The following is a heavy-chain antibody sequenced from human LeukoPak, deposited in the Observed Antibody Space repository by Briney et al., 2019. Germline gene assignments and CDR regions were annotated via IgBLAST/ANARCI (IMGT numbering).Heavy chain of an antibody. J-gene: IGHJ4*02. CDR1: GYTFTSYD. Sequence: ASVKVSCKASGYTFTSYDINWVRQATGQGLEWMGWMNPNSGNTGYAQKLQGRVTMTTDTSTSTAYMELRSLRSDDTAVYYCARGSTVPKGGEDYWGQGTLVTVSS. CDR3: ARGSTVPKGGEDY. V-gene: IGHV1-8*01. CDR2: MNPNSGNT. D-gene: IGHD4-17*01.